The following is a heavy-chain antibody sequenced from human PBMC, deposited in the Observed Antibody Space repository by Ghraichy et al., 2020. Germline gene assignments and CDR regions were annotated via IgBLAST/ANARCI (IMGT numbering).Heavy chain of an antibody. CDR2: ISYTGNT. J-gene: IGHJ6*02. Sequence: SETLSLVCTVSGGSIRSHFWSWIRQPPGKGLEWIGYISYTGNTNYSPSLGGRATISLDTSKNQFSLILTSVTAADTAVYYCARRGRGYSLYYYGLDVWGPGTSVTVSS. CDR1: GGSIRSHF. D-gene: IGHD5-18*01. V-gene: IGHV4-59*08. CDR3: ARRGRGYSLYYYGLDV.